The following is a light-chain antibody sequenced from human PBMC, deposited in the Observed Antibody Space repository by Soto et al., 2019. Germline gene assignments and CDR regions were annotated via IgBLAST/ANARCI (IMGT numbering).Light chain of an antibody. CDR3: QQRSNWPPIT. CDR1: QSVSSSY. CDR2: GAS. V-gene: IGKV3D-20*02. J-gene: IGKJ5*01. Sequence: VVLTQSPVTLSLSPWERATLSCRASQSVSSSYLAWYQQKPGQAPRLLIYGASSRATGIPDRFSGSGSGTDFTLTISSLQPDDFAVYYCQQRSNWPPITFGQGTRLEIK.